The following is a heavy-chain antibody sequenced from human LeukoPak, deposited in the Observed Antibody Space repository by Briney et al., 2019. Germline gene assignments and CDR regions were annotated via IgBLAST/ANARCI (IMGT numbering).Heavy chain of an antibody. CDR1: GGSVSSNNW. Sequence: PSGTLSLTCAVSGGSVSSNNWLNWVRQPPGKGLEWSGEIYHSGTTNYDSSPKRRVTRAVDKSKNQFSLKLNSVTAADTAVYYCARDRGSSTPSGVWGEGTTVTVSS. V-gene: IGHV4-4*02. D-gene: IGHD6-13*01. CDR2: IYHSGTT. J-gene: IGHJ6*04. CDR3: ARDRGSSTPSGV.